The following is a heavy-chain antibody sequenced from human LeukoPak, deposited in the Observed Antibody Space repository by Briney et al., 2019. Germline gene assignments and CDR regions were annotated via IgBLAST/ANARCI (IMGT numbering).Heavy chain of an antibody. V-gene: IGHV3-23*01. CDR2: ISGSGGST. CDR3: AKDRSKRPSAFDY. J-gene: IGHJ4*02. D-gene: IGHD5/OR15-5a*01. Sequence: GGSLRLSCAASGFTFSSYAMTWVRQAPGKGLEWVSAISGSGGSTYYADSVKGQFTISRDNSKNTLYLQMNSLRAEDTAVYYCAKDRSKRPSAFDYWGQGTLVTVSS. CDR1: GFTFSSYA.